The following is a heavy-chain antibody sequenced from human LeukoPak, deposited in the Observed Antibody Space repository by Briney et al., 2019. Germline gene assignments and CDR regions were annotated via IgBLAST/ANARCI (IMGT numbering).Heavy chain of an antibody. J-gene: IGHJ4*02. CDR3: ARRRVAGTEDQFDY. CDR2: INHSGST. V-gene: IGHV4-34*01. D-gene: IGHD6-19*01. Sequence: PSETLSLTCAVYGGSFSGYYWSWIRQPPGKGLEWIGEINHSGSTNYNPSLKSRVTISVDTSKNQFSLKLSFVTAADTAVYYCARRRVAGTEDQFDYWGQGTLVTVSS. CDR1: GGSFSGYY.